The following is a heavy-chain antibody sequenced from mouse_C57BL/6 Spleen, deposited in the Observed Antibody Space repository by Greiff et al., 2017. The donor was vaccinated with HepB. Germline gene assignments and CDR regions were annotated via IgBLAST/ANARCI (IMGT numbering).Heavy chain of an antibody. CDR3: AREDDYEGAMDY. Sequence: EVKLVESEGGLVQPGSSMKLSCTASGFTFSDYYMAWVRQVPEKGLEWVANINYDGSSTYYLDSLKSRFIISRDNAKNILYLQMSSLKSEDTATYYCAREDDYEGAMDYWGQGTSVTVSS. CDR2: INYDGSST. J-gene: IGHJ4*01. CDR1: GFTFSDYY. V-gene: IGHV5-16*01. D-gene: IGHD2-4*01.